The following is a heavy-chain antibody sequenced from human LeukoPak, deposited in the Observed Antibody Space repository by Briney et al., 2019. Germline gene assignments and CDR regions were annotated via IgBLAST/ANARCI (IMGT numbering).Heavy chain of an antibody. CDR3: ARPGGGVVVPAAISWFDP. J-gene: IGHJ5*02. CDR2: IYYSGST. D-gene: IGHD2-2*01. V-gene: IGHV4-39*01. Sequence: SETLSLTCTVSGGSISSSSYYWGGIRQPPGKGLEWIGSIYYSGSTYYNPSLKSRVTISVDTSKNQFSLKLSSVTAADTAVYYCARPGGGVVVPAAISWFDPWGQGTLVTVSS. CDR1: GGSISSSSYY.